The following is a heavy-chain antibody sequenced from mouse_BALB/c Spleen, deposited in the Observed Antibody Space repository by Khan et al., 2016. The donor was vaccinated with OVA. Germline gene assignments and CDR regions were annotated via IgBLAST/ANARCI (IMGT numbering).Heavy chain of an antibody. Sequence: EVQLQESGPSLVKPSQSLSLTCTVTGYSITSDYAWNWIRQFPGNKLEWMGYISYSGSTSYNPSLKSRISITRDTSKNQFFLQLNSVTTEDTATYYCARDYGSNYAMDYWGQGTSVTVSS. CDR1: GYSITSDYA. J-gene: IGHJ4*01. CDR2: ISYSGST. V-gene: IGHV3-2*02. D-gene: IGHD1-1*01. CDR3: ARDYGSNYAMDY.